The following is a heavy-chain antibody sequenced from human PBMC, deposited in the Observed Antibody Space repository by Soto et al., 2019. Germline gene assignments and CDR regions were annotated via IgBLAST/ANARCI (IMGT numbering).Heavy chain of an antibody. CDR2: TRNKANSYTT. CDR3: AKAGGDYRHFDY. V-gene: IGHV3-72*01. J-gene: IGHJ4*02. Sequence: EVQLVESGGGLVQPGGSLRLSCVVSGFTFSDHYMDWVRQAPGKGLEWVGRTRNKANSYTTEYAASVKGRFSISRDDSKNALFLQMNSLKTEDTAIYYCAKAGGDYRHFDYRGQGILVTVSS. D-gene: IGHD2-21*01. CDR1: GFTFSDHY.